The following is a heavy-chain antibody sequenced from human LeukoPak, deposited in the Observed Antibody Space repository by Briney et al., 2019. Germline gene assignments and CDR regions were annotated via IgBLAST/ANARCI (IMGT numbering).Heavy chain of an antibody. Sequence: SETLSLTCTVSGGSISSYYWSWIRQPPGKGLEWIGYIYYSGSTNYNPSLKSRVTISVDTSKNQFSLKLSSVTAADTAEYYCASEGRYYDFWSGYYTRSHWFDPWGQGTLVTVSS. V-gene: IGHV4-59*01. CDR2: IYYSGST. D-gene: IGHD3-3*01. J-gene: IGHJ5*02. CDR3: ASEGRYYDFWSGYYTRSHWFDP. CDR1: GGSISSYY.